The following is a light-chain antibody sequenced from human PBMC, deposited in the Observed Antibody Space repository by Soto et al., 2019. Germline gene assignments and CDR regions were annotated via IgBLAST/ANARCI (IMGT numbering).Light chain of an antibody. Sequence: EVVMTQSPATVSVSPGERTSLSCRASQSVGTNLGWYQQKPGQAPRLLISKPSTSATGLPARFSGSWSGTESTPTICSLQSEDIAVYYCQQYANWPLTFGGGTKVDIK. CDR1: QSVGTN. V-gene: IGKV3-15*01. CDR2: KPS. J-gene: IGKJ4*01. CDR3: QQYANWPLT.